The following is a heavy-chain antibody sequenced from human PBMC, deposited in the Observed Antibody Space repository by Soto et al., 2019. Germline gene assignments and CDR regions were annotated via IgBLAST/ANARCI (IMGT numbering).Heavy chain of an antibody. Sequence: QVQLVESGGGVVQPGRSLRLSCAASGFTFSSYGMHWVRQAPGKGLEWVAVISYDGSNKYYADSVKGRFTISRDNSKNTLYLQMNSLRAEDTAVYYCAKDEVELRGGAFDIWGQGTMVTVSS. J-gene: IGHJ3*02. CDR3: AKDEVELRGGAFDI. CDR2: ISYDGSNK. V-gene: IGHV3-30*18. D-gene: IGHD1-7*01. CDR1: GFTFSSYG.